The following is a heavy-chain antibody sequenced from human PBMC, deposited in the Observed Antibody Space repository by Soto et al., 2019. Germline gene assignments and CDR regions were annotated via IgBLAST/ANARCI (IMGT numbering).Heavy chain of an antibody. V-gene: IGHV4-4*02. CDR2: IYRTGST. CDR1: GGSFTSNNW. CDR3: ASRDPGTSVDY. D-gene: IGHD1-7*01. J-gene: IGHJ4*02. Sequence: SETLSLTCAVSGGSFTSNNWWTWVRQPPGQGLEWIGEIYRTGSTSYNPSLKSRVTISLDKSENQFSLKVTSLTAADTAVYYCASRDPGTSVDYWGQGTLVTVSS.